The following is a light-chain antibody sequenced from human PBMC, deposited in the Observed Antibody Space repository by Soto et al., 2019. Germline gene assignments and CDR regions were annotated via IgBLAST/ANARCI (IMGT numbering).Light chain of an antibody. CDR1: SGDDGGFNI. CDR2: EVS. V-gene: IGLV2-14*01. J-gene: IGLJ1*01. CDR3: SSYTISGTLV. Sequence: QSALTQPASVSGSPGQSITISCTGTSGDDGGFNIVSWYQHHQGKAPKLIIYEVSDRPSGVSSRFSGSKSGNTASLTISGLQSGDEADYYCSSYTISGTLVFGTGSKVTVL.